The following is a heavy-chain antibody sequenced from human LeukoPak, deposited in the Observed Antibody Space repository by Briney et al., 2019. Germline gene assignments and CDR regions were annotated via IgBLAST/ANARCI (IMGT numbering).Heavy chain of an antibody. D-gene: IGHD6-13*01. J-gene: IGHJ4*02. CDR2: IYTSGST. V-gene: IGHV4-61*02. Sequence: PSETLSLTCTVSGGSISSGSYYRSWIRQPAGKGLEWIGRIYTSGSTNYNPSLKSRVTISVDTSKNQFSLKLSSVTAADTAVYYCARDAIAAAGLNFDYWGQGTLVTVSS. CDR1: GGSISSGSYY. CDR3: ARDAIAAAGLNFDY.